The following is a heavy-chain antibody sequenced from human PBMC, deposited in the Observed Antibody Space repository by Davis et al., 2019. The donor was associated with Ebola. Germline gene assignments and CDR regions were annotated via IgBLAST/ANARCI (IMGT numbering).Heavy chain of an antibody. J-gene: IGHJ5*02. D-gene: IGHD3-3*01. CDR3: AKDGRMFWSGYGWFDP. Sequence: GESLKISCAASGFTFSSYGMHWVRQAPGKGLEWVAVIWYDGSNKYYADSVKGRFTISRDNSKNTLYLQMNSLRAEDTAVYYCAKDGRMFWSGYGWFDPWGQGTLVTVSS. CDR2: IWYDGSNK. CDR1: GFTFSSYG. V-gene: IGHV3-33*06.